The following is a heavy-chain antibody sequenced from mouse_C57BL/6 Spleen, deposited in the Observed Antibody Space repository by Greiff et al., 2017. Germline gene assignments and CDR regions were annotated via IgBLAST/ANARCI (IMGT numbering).Heavy chain of an antibody. V-gene: IGHV1-72*01. CDR3: ARERGNLYYYAMDY. J-gene: IGHJ4*01. CDR2: IDPNSGGT. CDR1: GYTFTSYW. Sequence: QVQLQQPGAELVQPGASVKLSCKASGYTFTSYWMHWVKQRPGRGLEWIGSIDPNSGGTKYNEKFKSKATLTVDKPTSTAYMQLSSLASEDSAVYYCARERGNLYYYAMDYWGQGTSVTVSS. D-gene: IGHD2-1*01.